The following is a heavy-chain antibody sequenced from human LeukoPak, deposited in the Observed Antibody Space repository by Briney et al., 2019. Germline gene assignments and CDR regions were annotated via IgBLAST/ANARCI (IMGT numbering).Heavy chain of an antibody. V-gene: IGHV5-51*01. D-gene: IGHD3-9*01. J-gene: IGHJ4*02. CDR2: IYPGDSDT. Sequence: KPGESLETSCKGSGYSFTSYWIGWVRPMPGKGLEWMGIIYPGDSDTRYSPSFQGQVTISADKSISTAYLQWSSLKASDTAMYYCARLTNDILTGYPDYWGQGTLVTVSS. CDR3: ARLTNDILTGYPDY. CDR1: GYSFTSYW.